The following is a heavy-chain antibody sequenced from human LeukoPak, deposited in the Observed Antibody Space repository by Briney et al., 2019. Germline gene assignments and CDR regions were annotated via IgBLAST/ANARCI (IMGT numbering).Heavy chain of an antibody. V-gene: IGHV3-30*18. D-gene: IGHD1-26*01. CDR1: GFTFSSYG. Sequence: PGRSLRLPCAASGFTFSSYGMHWVRQAPGKGLEGVAVISYDGSNKYYADSVKGRFTISRDNSKNTLYLQMNSLRAEDTAVYYCAKSARSGSYHFDYWGQGTLVTVSS. CDR3: AKSARSGSYHFDY. CDR2: ISYDGSNK. J-gene: IGHJ4*02.